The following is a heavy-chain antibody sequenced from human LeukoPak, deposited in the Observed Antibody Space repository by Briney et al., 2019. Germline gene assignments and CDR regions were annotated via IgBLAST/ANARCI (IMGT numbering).Heavy chain of an antibody. V-gene: IGHV3-30*03. J-gene: IGHJ4*02. Sequence: GGSLRLSCAASGFTFNTNAMHWVRQAPGKGLEWVAVVSHDESQKYYADSVKGRSTISRDNSRNTLYLQMNSLRTEDTAVYYCARDTFGSFDYWGQGILVTVSS. CDR2: VSHDESQK. CDR1: GFTFNTNA. CDR3: ARDTFGSFDY. D-gene: IGHD3-16*01.